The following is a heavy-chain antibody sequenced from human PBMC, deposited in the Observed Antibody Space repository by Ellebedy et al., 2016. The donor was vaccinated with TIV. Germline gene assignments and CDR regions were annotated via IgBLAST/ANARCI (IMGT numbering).Heavy chain of an antibody. Sequence: PGGSLRLSCAASGFIFSNFDMHWVRQAPGKGLEWVAFIRYDESNKYYGDSVKGRFTISRDNSKNTLYLQMDRLRGEDTAVYYCAKKKDYDGNSLDHWGQGTLVTVSS. J-gene: IGHJ5*02. CDR3: AKKKDYDGNSLDH. V-gene: IGHV3-30*02. CDR2: IRYDESNK. CDR1: GFIFSNFD. D-gene: IGHD4-23*01.